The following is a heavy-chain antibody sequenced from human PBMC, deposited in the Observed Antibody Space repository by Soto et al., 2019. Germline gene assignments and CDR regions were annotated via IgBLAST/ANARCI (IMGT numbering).Heavy chain of an antibody. CDR2: IYHSGTT. D-gene: IGHD1-1*01. CDR3: ARGARYRCAMEV. J-gene: IGHJ6*02. Sequence: QVQLQESGPGLVKTSETLSLTCTVSGGSLSPYYWIWIRQPPGKGLEWIGYIYHSGTTNYNPSHKSRVSISVHTSKNQFSLKLSSVTAADTAVYCCARGARYRCAMEVWGQGTTVCVSS. CDR1: GGSLSPYY. V-gene: IGHV4-59*01.